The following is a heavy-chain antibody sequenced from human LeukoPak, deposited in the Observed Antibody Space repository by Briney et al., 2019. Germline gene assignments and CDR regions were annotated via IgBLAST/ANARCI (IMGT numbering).Heavy chain of an antibody. J-gene: IGHJ4*02. CDR3: ARGGHSYGHPPFDY. Sequence: SETLSLTCTVSGGSISSSSYYWGWIRQPPGKGLEWIGSIYYSGSTYYNPSLKSRVTISVDTSKNQFSLKLSSVTAADTAVYYCARGGHSYGHPPFDYWGQGTLVTVSS. CDR2: IYYSGST. V-gene: IGHV4-39*07. D-gene: IGHD5-18*01. CDR1: GGSISSSSYY.